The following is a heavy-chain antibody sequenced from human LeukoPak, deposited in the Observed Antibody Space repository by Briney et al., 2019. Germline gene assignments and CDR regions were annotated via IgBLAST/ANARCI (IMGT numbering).Heavy chain of an antibody. J-gene: IGHJ1*01. Sequence: GGSLRLSCAASGFTFSSYWMSWVRQAPGKGLEWVANIKQDGSEKYYVDSVKGRFTISRDNAKNSLYLQMNSLRAEDTAVYYCARTYCGGDCYYPAEYFQHWGQGTLVTASS. D-gene: IGHD2-21*02. CDR3: ARTYCGGDCYYPAEYFQH. CDR2: IKQDGSEK. CDR1: GFTFSSYW. V-gene: IGHV3-7*04.